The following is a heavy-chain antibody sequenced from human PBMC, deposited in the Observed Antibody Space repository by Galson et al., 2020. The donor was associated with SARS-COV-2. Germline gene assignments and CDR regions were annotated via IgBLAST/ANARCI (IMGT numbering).Heavy chain of an antibody. CDR1: GGSISTYY. Sequence: SETLSLTCTVSGGSISTYYWSWIRQPPGKGLEWIGYIYYSGSTNYNPSLKSRVTISVDTSKNQFSLNLRSVTAADTAVYYCARDGGSYYGAFDIWGQGTMVTVSS. CDR3: ARDGGSYYGAFDI. CDR2: IYYSGST. D-gene: IGHD1-26*01. V-gene: IGHV4-59*01. J-gene: IGHJ3*02.